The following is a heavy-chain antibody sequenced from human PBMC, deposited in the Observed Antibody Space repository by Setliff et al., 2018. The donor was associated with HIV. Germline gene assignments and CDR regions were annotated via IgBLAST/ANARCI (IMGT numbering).Heavy chain of an antibody. Sequence: SETLSLTCTVSGGSISSSGPGYYWGWVRQPPGGGLEGIGSVYYSGSTNYNPSLKSRVTISVATSKNQFSLKLNSVTTADTAVYYCARSRTSSGYYGVTGYGMDVWGQGTTVTVSS. CDR1: GGSISSSGPGYY. CDR2: VYYSGST. J-gene: IGHJ6*02. V-gene: IGHV4-39*07. D-gene: IGHD3-22*01. CDR3: ARSRTSSGYYGVTGYGMDV.